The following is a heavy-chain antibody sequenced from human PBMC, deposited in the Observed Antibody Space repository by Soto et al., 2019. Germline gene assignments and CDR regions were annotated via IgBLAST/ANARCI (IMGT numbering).Heavy chain of an antibody. Sequence: VQLVESGGGVVQPGRSLRLSCAASGFTFSSYAMHWVRQAPGKGLEWVAVISYDGSNKYYADSVKGRITISRDNSKNTLYLQMNSLRAEDTAVYYCARDADPFCSGGSCYSGILYWGLGTLVTVSS. D-gene: IGHD2-15*01. CDR2: ISYDGSNK. CDR3: ARDADPFCSGGSCYSGILY. J-gene: IGHJ4*02. V-gene: IGHV3-30-3*01. CDR1: GFTFSSYA.